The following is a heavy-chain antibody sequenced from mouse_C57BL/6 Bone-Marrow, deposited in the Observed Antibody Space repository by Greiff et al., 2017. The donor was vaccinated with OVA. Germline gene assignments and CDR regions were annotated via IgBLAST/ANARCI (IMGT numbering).Heavy chain of an antibody. CDR1: GFTFTDYY. CDR2: VYPYNGGT. V-gene: IGHV1-36*01. J-gene: IGHJ1*03. Sequence: EVQLQQPGPVLVKPGPSVKISCKASGFTFTDYYMHWVKQRPGKSLEWIGIVYPYNGGTSYNQKFKGKATLTVDTSSSTAYMELNSLTSEDSAVYYCARSYVPWYFDVWGTGTTVTVSS. D-gene: IGHD2-12*01. CDR3: ARSYVPWYFDV.